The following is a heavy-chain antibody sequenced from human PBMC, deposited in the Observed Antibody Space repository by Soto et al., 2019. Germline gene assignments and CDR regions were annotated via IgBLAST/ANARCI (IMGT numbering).Heavy chain of an antibody. D-gene: IGHD4-4*01. V-gene: IGHV3-9*01. CDR1: GFSFEDCA. CDR2: LNWNGGGA. J-gene: IGHJ4*02. CDR3: AKDSSSSLHYFYD. Sequence: GGSLRLSCAASGFSFEDCAMRWVRQAPGEGLEWGAGLNWNGGGAAYAASVKGRFTISRDNAKKSLYLQMNSLRPDDTALYFCAKDSSSSLHYFYDWGQGTRVTV.